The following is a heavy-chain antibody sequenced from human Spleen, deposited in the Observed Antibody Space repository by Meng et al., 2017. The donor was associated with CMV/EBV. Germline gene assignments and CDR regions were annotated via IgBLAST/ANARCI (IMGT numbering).Heavy chain of an antibody. J-gene: IGHJ4*02. D-gene: IGHD1-14*01. CDR1: EFTFATYA. Sequence: GESLKISCAASEFTFATYAMHWVRQAPGEGLEWVALISSDGSNKYYADSVKGRFTISRDNAKNSLYLQMNSLRVEDTALYYCAKGPSAGFVLSPEYWGQGTLVTVSS. CDR2: ISSDGSNK. V-gene: IGHV3-30-3*01. CDR3: AKGPSAGFVLSPEY.